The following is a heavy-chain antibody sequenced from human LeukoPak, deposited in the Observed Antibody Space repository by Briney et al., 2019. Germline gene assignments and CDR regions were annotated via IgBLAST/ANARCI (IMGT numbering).Heavy chain of an antibody. Sequence: GGSLRLSCAASGFSFNSDWMDWVRQAPGKGLEWVANIKHDESEKNYLDSVKGRFIISRDNAQNSLYLQMNGLRVEDTAVYYCTRRLDDWGQGTLVTVSS. CDR2: IKHDESEK. D-gene: IGHD3-16*01. V-gene: IGHV3-7*01. J-gene: IGHJ4*02. CDR3: TRRLDD. CDR1: GFSFNSDW.